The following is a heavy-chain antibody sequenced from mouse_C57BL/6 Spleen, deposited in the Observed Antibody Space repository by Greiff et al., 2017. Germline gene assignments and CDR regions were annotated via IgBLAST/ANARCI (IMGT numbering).Heavy chain of an antibody. CDR1: GFTFSSYA. V-gene: IGHV5-4*03. J-gene: IGHJ4*01. CDR3: ARAYAMDY. CDR2: ISDGGSYT. Sequence: EVKLVESGGGLVKPGGSLKLSCAASGFTFSSYAMSWVRQTPEKRLEWVATISDGGSYTYYPDNVKGRLTISRDNAKNNLYLQMSHLKSEDTAMYYCARAYAMDYWGQGTSVTVSS.